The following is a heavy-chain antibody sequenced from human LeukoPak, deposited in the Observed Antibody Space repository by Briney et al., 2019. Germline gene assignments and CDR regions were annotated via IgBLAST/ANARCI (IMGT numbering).Heavy chain of an antibody. CDR2: IYHSGST. V-gene: IGHV4-38-2*01. J-gene: IGHJ4*02. CDR3: ARLGGRYYGN. CDR1: GYSISSGYY. D-gene: IGHD6-19*01. Sequence: SETLSLTCAVSGYSISSGYYWGWIRQPPGKGLEWIGSIYHSGSTYYNPSLKSRVTISVDTSKNQFSLKLSSVTAADTAVYYCARLGGRYYGNWGQGTLVTVSS.